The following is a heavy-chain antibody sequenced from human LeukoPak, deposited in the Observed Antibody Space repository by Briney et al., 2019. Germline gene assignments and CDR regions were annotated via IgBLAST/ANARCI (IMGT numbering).Heavy chain of an antibody. CDR3: PRATNYNILTGYLKHPVDY. D-gene: IGHD3-9*01. V-gene: IGHV1-2*02. Sequence: GASVKVSCKASGYTFTGYYMHWVRQAPGQGLEWMGWINPNSGGTNYAQKFQGRVTMTRDTSISTAYTELSRLRSDDTAVYSLPRATNYNILTGYLKHPVDYGGQGTRVTVSS. CDR1: GYTFTGYY. CDR2: INPNSGGT. J-gene: IGHJ4*02.